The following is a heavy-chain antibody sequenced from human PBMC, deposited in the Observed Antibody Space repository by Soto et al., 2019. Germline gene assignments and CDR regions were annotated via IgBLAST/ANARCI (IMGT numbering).Heavy chain of an antibody. Sequence: QVQLQESGPGLVKPSETLSLTCTVSGGSVSSGGYYWTWIRQAPGKGLEWIGNIYYSGSTNYNPSLKSRVTIRVDTSKTHFSLKLSSVTAADTAVYYCARSIIYDSSGSTDYWGQGTLVTVSS. D-gene: IGHD3-22*01. V-gene: IGHV4-61*03. CDR1: GGSVSSGGYY. J-gene: IGHJ4*02. CDR2: IYYSGST. CDR3: ARSIIYDSSGSTDY.